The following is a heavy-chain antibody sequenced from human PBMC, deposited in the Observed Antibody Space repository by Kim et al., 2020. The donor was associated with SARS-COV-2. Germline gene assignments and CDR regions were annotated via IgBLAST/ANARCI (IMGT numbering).Heavy chain of an antibody. V-gene: IGHV3-7*01. J-gene: IGHJ4*02. D-gene: IGHD1-26*01. CDR3: ARDGRLHY. Sequence: DGRDKYVVDYVKGRFTLSRDNTKNSVYLQMSNLRAEDTAMYYCARDGRLHYWGQGTLVTVSS. CDR2: DGRDK.